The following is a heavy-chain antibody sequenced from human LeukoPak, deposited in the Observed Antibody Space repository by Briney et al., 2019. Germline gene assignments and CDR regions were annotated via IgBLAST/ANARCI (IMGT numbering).Heavy chain of an antibody. CDR1: GYTFTSYG. CDR2: ISAYNGNT. Sequence: ASVKVSCKASGYTFTSYGISWVRQAPGQGLEWMGWISAYNGNTNYAQKLQGRVTMTTDTSTSTAYMELRSLRSDDTAVYYCARTYYYDSSGYYSPKYYFDSWGQGTLVTVSS. J-gene: IGHJ4*02. D-gene: IGHD3-22*01. V-gene: IGHV1-18*01. CDR3: ARTYYYDSSGYYSPKYYFDS.